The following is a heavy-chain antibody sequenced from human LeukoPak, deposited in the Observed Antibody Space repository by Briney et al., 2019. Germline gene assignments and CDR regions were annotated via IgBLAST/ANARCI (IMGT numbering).Heavy chain of an antibody. CDR2: ISSSGSTI. J-gene: IGHJ4*02. CDR3: ASYHTAMDAFDY. V-gene: IGHV3-11*01. Sequence: GGSLRLSCAASGFTFSDYYMSWIRQAPGKGLEWVSYISSSGSTIYYADSVKGRFTISRDNAKNSLYLQMNSPRAEDTAVYYCASYHTAMDAFDYWGQGTLVTVSS. CDR1: GFTFSDYY. D-gene: IGHD5-18*01.